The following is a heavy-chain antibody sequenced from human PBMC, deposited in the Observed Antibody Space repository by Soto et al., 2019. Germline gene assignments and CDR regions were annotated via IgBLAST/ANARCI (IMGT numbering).Heavy chain of an antibody. CDR3: ARLTRGVYYSGRLWEKFDY. Sequence: QITVKESGLTLVKPTQTLTLTCTFSGFSLSTNGMGVGWIRQSPGKALEWLALVYWDDDKRYRPSLRSRLTITQDTSKNQVVLTMTNMDPVDTATYYCARLTRGVYYSGRLWEKFDYWGQGTLVTVSS. CDR2: VYWDDDK. V-gene: IGHV2-5*02. D-gene: IGHD2-21*02. CDR1: GFSLSTNGMG. J-gene: IGHJ4*02.